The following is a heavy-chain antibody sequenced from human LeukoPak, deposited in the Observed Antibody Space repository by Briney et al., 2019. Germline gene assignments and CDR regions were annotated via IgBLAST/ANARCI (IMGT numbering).Heavy chain of an antibody. CDR2: IIPIFGTA. CDR1: GGTFSSYA. V-gene: IGHV1-69*13. J-gene: IGHJ6*02. CDR3: ARVDYNYYDMDV. Sequence: EASVKVSCKASGGTFSSYAISWVRQAPGQGLEWMGGIIPIFGTANYAQKFQGRVTITADESTSTAYMELSSLRSEDTAVYYCARVDYNYYDMDVWGQGTTVTVSS.